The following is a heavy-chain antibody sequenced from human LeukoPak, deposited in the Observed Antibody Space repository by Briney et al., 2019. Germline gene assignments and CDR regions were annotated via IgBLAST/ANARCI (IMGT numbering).Heavy chain of an antibody. Sequence: GGSLRLSCVGSGFTFSRYWMSWVRQAPGKGLEWVANIKEDGSEKNYVDSVRGRFTISRDDAKNSLYLQMNSLRAEDTAVYYCARDSVGVNTSDYWGQGTLVTVSS. V-gene: IGHV3-7*01. J-gene: IGHJ4*02. CDR3: ARDSVGVNTSDY. CDR2: IKEDGSEK. D-gene: IGHD1-26*01. CDR1: GFTFSRYW.